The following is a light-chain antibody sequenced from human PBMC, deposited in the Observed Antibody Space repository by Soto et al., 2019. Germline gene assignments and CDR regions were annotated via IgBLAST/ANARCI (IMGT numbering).Light chain of an antibody. CDR3: QQYDNLPPGVT. CDR1: QDISNY. CDR2: DAS. J-gene: IGKJ5*01. V-gene: IGKV1-33*01. Sequence: DIQMTQSPSSLSASVGDRVTITCQASQDISNYLNWYQQKPGKAPKLLIYDASNLETGVPSRFGGSGSGTDFTFTISSLQPEDIATYYCQQYDNLPPGVTFGQGTRLEIK.